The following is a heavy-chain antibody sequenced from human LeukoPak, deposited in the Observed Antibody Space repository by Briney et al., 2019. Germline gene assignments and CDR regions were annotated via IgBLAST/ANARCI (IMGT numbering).Heavy chain of an antibody. V-gene: IGHV3-48*03. J-gene: IGHJ5*02. D-gene: IGHD3-16*01. CDR2: ISSSGSTI. CDR1: GFTFSSYE. Sequence: PGGSLRLSCAASGFTFSSYEMNWVRQAPGKGLEWVSYISSSGSTIYYADSVKGRLTISRDNAKNSLYLQMNSLRAEDTAVYYCARDRGRVFDPWGQGTLVTVSS. CDR3: ARDRGRVFDP.